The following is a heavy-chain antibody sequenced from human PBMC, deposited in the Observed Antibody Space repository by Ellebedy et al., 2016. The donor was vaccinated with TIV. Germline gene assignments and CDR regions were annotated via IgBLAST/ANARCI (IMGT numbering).Heavy chain of an antibody. J-gene: IGHJ4*02. Sequence: SLKISXAASGFTFDDYAMHWVRQAPGKGLEWVSGISWNSGSIGYADSVKGRFTISRDNAKNSLYLQMNSLRAEDTALYYCAKGGGVRGEFDYWGQGTLVTVSS. V-gene: IGHV3-9*01. CDR2: ISWNSGSI. D-gene: IGHD3-10*01. CDR1: GFTFDDYA. CDR3: AKGGGVRGEFDY.